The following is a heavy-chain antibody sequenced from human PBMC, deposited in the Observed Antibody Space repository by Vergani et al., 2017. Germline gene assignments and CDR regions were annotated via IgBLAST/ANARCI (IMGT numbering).Heavy chain of an antibody. CDR3: ASRYCSGDTRCWEFGS. CDR2: IRHDGIT. CDR1: GGSFNDYW. V-gene: IGHV4-34*01. Sequence: QAQLQQWGAGLLKPSETLSLTCAIYGGSFNDYWWTWIRQPPGKGLEWIGEIRHDGITHYSPSLKSRVTISIDTSTHQFSLKLNSVTAADTAVYYCASRYCSGDTRCWEFGSWGRGILVTVSS. D-gene: IGHD2-15*01. J-gene: IGHJ4*02.